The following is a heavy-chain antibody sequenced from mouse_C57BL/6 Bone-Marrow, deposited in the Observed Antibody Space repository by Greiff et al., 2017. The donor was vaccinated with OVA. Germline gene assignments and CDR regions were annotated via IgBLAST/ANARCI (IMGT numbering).Heavy chain of an antibody. J-gene: IGHJ3*01. D-gene: IGHD2-4*01. Sequence: QVQLKQSGPELVKPGASVKISCKASGYTFTDYYINWVKQRPGQGLEWIGWIYPCSSSTYYNEKFKGKATLTVDKSSSTAYMLLSSLTSEDSAVYFCATGYYDSAWFAYWGQGTLVTVSA. V-gene: IGHV1-75*01. CDR3: ATGYYDSAWFAY. CDR2: IYPCSSST. CDR1: GYTFTDYY.